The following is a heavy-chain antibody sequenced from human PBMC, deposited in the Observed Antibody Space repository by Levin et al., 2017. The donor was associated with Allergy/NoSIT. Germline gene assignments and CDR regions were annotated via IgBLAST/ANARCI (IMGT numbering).Heavy chain of an antibody. CDR1: GGSISSSTYY. Sequence: SETLSLTCTVSGGSISSSTYYWGWIRQPPGTGLEWIGSIYYSGSTYYNPSLKSRVTISVDTSKNQFSLKLSSVTAADTAVYYCARDRDYDSTGYYRYFDYWGQGTLVTVSS. J-gene: IGHJ4*02. CDR2: IYYSGST. V-gene: IGHV4-39*07. D-gene: IGHD3-22*01. CDR3: ARDRDYDSTGYYRYFDY.